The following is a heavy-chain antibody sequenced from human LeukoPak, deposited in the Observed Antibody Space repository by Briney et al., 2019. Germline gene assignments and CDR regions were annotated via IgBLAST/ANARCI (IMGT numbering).Heavy chain of an antibody. D-gene: IGHD5-24*01. CDR3: ARDGDGYNRRSYYYYGMDV. CDR1: GFTFSSYW. Sequence: PGGSLRLSCAASGFTFSSYWMHWVRQAPGKGLVWVSRINSDGSSTSYADSVKGRFTISRDNAKNTLYLQMNSLRAEDTAVYYCARDGDGYNRRSYYYYGMDVWGQGTTVTVSS. V-gene: IGHV3-74*01. CDR2: INSDGSST. J-gene: IGHJ6*02.